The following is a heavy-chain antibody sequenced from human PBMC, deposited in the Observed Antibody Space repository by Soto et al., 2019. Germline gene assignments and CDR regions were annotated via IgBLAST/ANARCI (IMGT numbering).Heavy chain of an antibody. CDR2: ISWDGGSK. CDR3: TKGGYYSIKYYYGMDV. CDR1: GFTFDDYT. V-gene: IGHV3-43*01. J-gene: IGHJ6*02. D-gene: IGHD2-21*01. Sequence: GGSLRLSCVGSGFTFDDYTMHWVRQAPGKGLEWVSLISWDGGSKDYADSVKGRFTISRDNRKNSLHLEMNSLRTEDTALYYCTKGGYYSIKYYYGMDVWGQGTTVTVSS.